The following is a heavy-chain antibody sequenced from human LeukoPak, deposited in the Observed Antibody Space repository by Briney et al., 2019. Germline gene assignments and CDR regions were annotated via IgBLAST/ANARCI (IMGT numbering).Heavy chain of an antibody. CDR1: GGSISSYY. J-gene: IGHJ2*01. V-gene: IGHV4-59*01. CDR3: ARGLCSGGSCYPWYFDL. Sequence: SETLSLTCTVSGGSISSYYWSWIRQPPGKGLEWIGYIYYSGSTNYNPSLKSRVTISVDTSKNQFSLKLSSVTAADTAVYYCARGLCSGGSCYPWYFDLWGRGTLVTVSS. D-gene: IGHD2-15*01. CDR2: IYYSGST.